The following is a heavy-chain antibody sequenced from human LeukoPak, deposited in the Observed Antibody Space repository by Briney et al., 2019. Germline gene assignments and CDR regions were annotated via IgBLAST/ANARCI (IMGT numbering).Heavy chain of an antibody. D-gene: IGHD3-22*01. CDR1: GDSISSNNYY. CDR3: ARQNYYDSSGYYYPYFQH. J-gene: IGHJ1*01. CDR2: IYYSGST. V-gene: IGHV4-61*05. Sequence: SETLSLTCTVSGDSISSNNYYWSWIRQPPGKGLEWIGYIYYSGSTNYNPSLKSRVTISVDTSKNQFSLKLSSVTAADTAVYYCARQNYYDSSGYYYPYFQHWGQGTLVTVSS.